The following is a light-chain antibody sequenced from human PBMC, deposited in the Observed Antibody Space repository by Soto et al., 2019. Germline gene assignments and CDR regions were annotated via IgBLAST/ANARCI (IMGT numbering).Light chain of an antibody. CDR2: QDS. J-gene: IGLJ1*01. Sequence: SYELTQPPSVSVSPGQTASITCSGDKLGDKYACWYQQKPGQSPVLVIYQDSKRPSGIPERFSGSNSGNTATLTISGTQAXXXADYYCQAWDSSTYVFGTGTK. V-gene: IGLV3-1*01. CDR1: KLGDKY. CDR3: QAWDSSTYV.